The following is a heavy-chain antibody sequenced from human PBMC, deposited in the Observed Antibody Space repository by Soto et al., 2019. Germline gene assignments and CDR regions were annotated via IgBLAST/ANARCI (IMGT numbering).Heavy chain of an antibody. J-gene: IGHJ3*01. CDR2: ISHSGATI. Sequence: EVQLAESGGGLVQPGGSLRLSCAASGFQFSSYEMNWVRQAPGKGLEWVAHISHSGATIFYTDSVKGRFTISRDNTNNSLSLQMNSLRADDTAIYYCARGAFWYTTSTPDDAFDVWGQGTVVTVSS. D-gene: IGHD6-6*01. CDR3: ARGAFWYTTSTPDDAFDV. CDR1: GFQFSSYE. V-gene: IGHV3-48*03.